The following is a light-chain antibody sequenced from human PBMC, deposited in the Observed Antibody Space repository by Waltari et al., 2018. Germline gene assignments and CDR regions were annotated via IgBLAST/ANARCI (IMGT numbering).Light chain of an antibody. V-gene: IGKV1-12*01. CDR1: QYISRW. J-gene: IGKJ4*01. Sequence: DIQMTQSPSSVSASVGDRVTITCRASQYISRWLGWYQQKPGKAPKFLIYDASTLQSGVPSRFSGSGSGREFTLTISSLQPEDFSTYYCQQGNDFPLTFGGGTKVEMK. CDR3: QQGNDFPLT. CDR2: DAS.